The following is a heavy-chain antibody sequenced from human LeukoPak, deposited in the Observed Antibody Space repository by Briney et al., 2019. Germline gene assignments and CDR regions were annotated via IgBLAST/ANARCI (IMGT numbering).Heavy chain of an antibody. J-gene: IGHJ4*02. D-gene: IGHD1-26*01. V-gene: IGHV1-46*01. CDR2: INPSGGST. Sequence: GASVKVSCKASGYTFTSYYMHWVRQAPGQGLEWMGIINPSGGSTSYAQKFQGRVTMTRDMSTSTVYMELSSLRSEDTAVYYCARDSSPQVGATNFPRPVDYWGQGTLVTVSS. CDR1: GYTFTSYY. CDR3: ARDSSPQVGATNFPRPVDY.